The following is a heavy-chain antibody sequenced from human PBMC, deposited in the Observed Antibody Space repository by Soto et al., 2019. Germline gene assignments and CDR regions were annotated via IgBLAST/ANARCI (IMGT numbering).Heavy chain of an antibody. V-gene: IGHV3-30-3*01. D-gene: IGHD5-18*01. Sequence: GGSLRLSCASSGFTFSSYAMHLVRQAPGKGLEWVAVISYDGSNKYYADSVKGRFTISRDNSKNTLYLQMNSLRAEDTAVYYCAGPDTAMVTTYYYYGMDVWGQGTTVTVSS. CDR1: GFTFSSYA. CDR3: AGPDTAMVTTYYYYGMDV. CDR2: ISYDGSNK. J-gene: IGHJ6*02.